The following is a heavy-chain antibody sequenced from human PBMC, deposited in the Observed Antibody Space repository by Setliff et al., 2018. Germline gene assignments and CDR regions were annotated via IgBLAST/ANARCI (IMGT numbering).Heavy chain of an antibody. CDR3: LRIRLVPHGHS. J-gene: IGHJ4*02. D-gene: IGHD2-15*01. V-gene: IGHV4-61*09. Sequence: PSETLSLTCTVSGGSINEANYYWSWIRQPAGKGLEWIGHIYTRRSTNYNPSLRSRVSISVDTSKNHFSLRLSSVAATDTAVYYCLRIRLVPHGHSWGQGTLVTVSS. CDR2: IYTRRST. CDR1: GGSINEANYY.